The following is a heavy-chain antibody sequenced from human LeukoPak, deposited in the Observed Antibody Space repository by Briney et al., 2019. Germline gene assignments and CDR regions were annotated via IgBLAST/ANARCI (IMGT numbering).Heavy chain of an antibody. CDR2: IHSSGYT. Sequence: SESLSLTCTVSGGSISSYYWSWIRQPPGQGLEWIAYIHSSGYTNYNPSLKSRVTISVDTSKNQFSLKVTSVTAADTAVYYCAKRQDPNSGSYDYFDPWGQGTLVTVSS. CDR3: AKRQDPNSGSYDYFDP. V-gene: IGHV4-4*09. D-gene: IGHD1-26*01. J-gene: IGHJ5*02. CDR1: GGSISSYY.